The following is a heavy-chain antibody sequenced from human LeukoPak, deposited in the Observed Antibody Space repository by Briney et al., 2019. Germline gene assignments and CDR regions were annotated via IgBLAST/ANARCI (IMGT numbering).Heavy chain of an antibody. Sequence: SETLSLTCTVSGGSISSYYWSWIRQPAGKGLEWIGRIYTSGSTNYNPSLKSRVTMSVDTSKNQFSLKLSSVTAADTAVYYCAREAWGYNWNLKTYYYGMDVWGQGTTVTVSS. V-gene: IGHV4-4*07. CDR3: AREAWGYNWNLKTYYYGMDV. J-gene: IGHJ6*02. CDR2: IYTSGST. CDR1: GGSISSYY. D-gene: IGHD1-1*01.